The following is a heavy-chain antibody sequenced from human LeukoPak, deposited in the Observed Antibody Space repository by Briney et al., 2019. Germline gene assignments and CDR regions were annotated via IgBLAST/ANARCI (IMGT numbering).Heavy chain of an antibody. CDR2: ISSDASIT. V-gene: IGHV3-74*01. CDR1: GFTFSTYW. Sequence: GGSLRLSCAASGFTFSTYWMHWVRQDPGKGLVWVSRISSDASITSYADPVKGRLTIPRDNAKNTLYLQMNSLRAEDTALYYCATSARTYLGSSLDYWGQGTLVTVSS. CDR3: ATSARTYLGSSLDY. J-gene: IGHJ4*02. D-gene: IGHD2-15*01.